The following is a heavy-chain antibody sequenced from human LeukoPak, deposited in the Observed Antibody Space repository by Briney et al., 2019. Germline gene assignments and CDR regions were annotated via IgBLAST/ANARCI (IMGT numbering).Heavy chain of an antibody. CDR2: INHSGST. D-gene: IGHD6-13*01. CDR3: ARGLGIAAALPSSGNWFDP. V-gene: IGHV4-34*01. J-gene: IGHJ5*02. Sequence: SETLSLTCAVYGGSFSGYYWSWLRQPPGKGLEWIGEINHSGSTNYNPSLKSRVTISVDTSKNQFSLKLSSVTAADTAVYYCARGLGIAAALPSSGNWFDPWGQGTLVTVSS. CDR1: GGSFSGYY.